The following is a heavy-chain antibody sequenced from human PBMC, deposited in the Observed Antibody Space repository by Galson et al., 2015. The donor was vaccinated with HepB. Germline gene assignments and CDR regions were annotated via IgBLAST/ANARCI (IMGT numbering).Heavy chain of an antibody. D-gene: IGHD3-22*01. CDR2: ISGCGGST. Sequence: SLRLSCAASGFTFNYHAMNWVRQAPGKGLEWVASISGCGGSTYYADSVKGRFTVSGDNSLDTVDLQMDSLRVDDTAAYYCAKDYLPYYDRWGSYSDLYYFDYWGQGTLVTVSS. CDR1: GFTFNYHA. J-gene: IGHJ4*02. V-gene: IGHV3-23*01. CDR3: AKDYLPYYDRWGSYSDLYYFDY.